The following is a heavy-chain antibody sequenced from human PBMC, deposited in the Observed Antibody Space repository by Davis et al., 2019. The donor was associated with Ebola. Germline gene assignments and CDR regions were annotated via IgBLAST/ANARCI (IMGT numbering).Heavy chain of an antibody. Sequence: PGGSLRLSCAASGFTFSSYAMSWVRQAPGKGLEWVSAISGSGGSTYYADSVKGRFTISSDNSKTTLYLQMNSLRAEDTAVYYCAKSGLSFGVVKYHYGMDVWGKGTTVTVSS. D-gene: IGHD3-3*01. CDR1: GFTFSSYA. V-gene: IGHV3-23*01. CDR3: AKSGLSFGVVKYHYGMDV. J-gene: IGHJ6*04. CDR2: ISGSGGST.